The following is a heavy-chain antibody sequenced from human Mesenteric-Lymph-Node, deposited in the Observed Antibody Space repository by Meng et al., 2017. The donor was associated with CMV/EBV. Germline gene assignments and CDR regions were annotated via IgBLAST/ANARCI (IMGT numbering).Heavy chain of an antibody. J-gene: IGHJ4*02. D-gene: IGHD3/OR15-3a*01. CDR3: AKDFWTDYYAD. CDR1: GFIFSNFA. CDR2: IGIDENLK. Sequence: SCAASGFIFSNFAMHWVRQAPGKGLQWVAYIGIDENLKYYSDSVEGRFTISRDNSKSTLYLQMDSLRPEDTAVYYCAKDFWTDYYADWGQGTLVTVSS. V-gene: IGHV3-30*02.